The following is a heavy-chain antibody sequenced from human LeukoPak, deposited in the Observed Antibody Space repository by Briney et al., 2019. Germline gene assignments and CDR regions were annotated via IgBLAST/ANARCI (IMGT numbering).Heavy chain of an antibody. CDR1: GGSMSSNY. Sequence: SETLSLTCTVSGGSMSSNYWSWIRQPPGKGLEWIGYIYNSGTTYYSGSTYYNPSLKSRVTISVDTSKNQFSLKLSSVTAAGTAVYYCARQMSNPNWFDPWGQGTLVTVSS. CDR3: ARQMSNPNWFDP. J-gene: IGHJ5*02. D-gene: IGHD5/OR15-5a*01. CDR2: IYNSGTTYYSGST. V-gene: IGHV4-59*08.